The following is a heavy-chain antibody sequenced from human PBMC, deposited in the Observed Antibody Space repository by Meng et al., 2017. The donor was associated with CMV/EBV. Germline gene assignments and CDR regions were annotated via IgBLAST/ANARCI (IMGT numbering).Heavy chain of an antibody. V-gene: IGHV3-53*01. Sequence: GESLKIPCAASGFTVSSNYMSWVRQAPGKGLEWVSVIYSGGSTYYADSVKGRFTISRDNSKNTLYLQMNSLRAEDTAVYYCARGGTTSYPYGMDVWGQGTTVTVSS. CDR3: ARGGTTSYPYGMDV. CDR1: GFTVSSNY. CDR2: IYSGGST. J-gene: IGHJ6*02. D-gene: IGHD4-11*01.